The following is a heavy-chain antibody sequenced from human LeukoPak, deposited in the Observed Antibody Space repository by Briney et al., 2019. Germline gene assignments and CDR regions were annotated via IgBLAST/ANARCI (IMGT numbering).Heavy chain of an antibody. CDR1: GFTFSSYS. D-gene: IGHD3-3*01. V-gene: IGHV4-34*01. CDR2: INHSGST. CDR3: ASPTPYDFWSGRDYYYYMDV. J-gene: IGHJ6*03. Sequence: GSLRLSCAASGFTFSSYSMNWVRQAPGKGLEWIGEINHSGSTNYNPSLKSRVTISVDTFKNQFSLKLSSVTAADTAVYYCASPTPYDFWSGRDYYYYMDVWGKGTTVTVSS.